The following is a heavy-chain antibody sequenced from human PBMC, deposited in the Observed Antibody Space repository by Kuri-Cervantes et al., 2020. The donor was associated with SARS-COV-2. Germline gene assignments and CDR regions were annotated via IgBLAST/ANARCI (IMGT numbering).Heavy chain of an antibody. CDR3: AKDLLSSYGPYYFDY. CDR2: ISGSGGST. Sequence: GESLKISCAASGFTFSSYEMNWVRQAPGKGLEWVSAISGSGGSTYYADSVKGRFTISRDNSKNTLYLQMNSLRAEDTAVYYCAKDLLSSYGPYYFDYWGQGTLVTVSS. D-gene: IGHD5-18*01. CDR1: GFTFSSYE. J-gene: IGHJ4*02. V-gene: IGHV3-23*01.